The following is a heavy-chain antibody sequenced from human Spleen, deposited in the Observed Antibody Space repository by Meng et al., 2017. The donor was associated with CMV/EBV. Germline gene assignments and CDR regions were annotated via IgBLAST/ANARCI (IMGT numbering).Heavy chain of an antibody. Sequence: SETLSLTCTVSGGSISSSSYYWGWIRQPPGKGLEWIGYIYYSGSTYYNPSLKSRVTISVDTSKNQFSLKLSSVTAADTAVYYCARVAFWSGYGYFQHWGQGTLVTVSS. V-gene: IGHV4-31*03. D-gene: IGHD3-3*01. J-gene: IGHJ1*01. CDR2: IYYSGST. CDR1: GGSISSSSYY. CDR3: ARVAFWSGYGYFQH.